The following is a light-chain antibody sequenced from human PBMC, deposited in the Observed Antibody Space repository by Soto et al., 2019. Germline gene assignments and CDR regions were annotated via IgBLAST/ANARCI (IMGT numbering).Light chain of an antibody. CDR2: FGS. V-gene: IGKV2-28*01. CDR3: MQALQTPIT. J-gene: IGKJ5*01. Sequence: DIVMTQSPLSLPVTPGEPASISCSSSQSLLHSDGYNYLDWYLQKPGQSPQILIYFGSNRASGVPDRFSVSGSGTDFTLKISRVEAEDVGIYYCMQALQTPITFGQGTRLEIK. CDR1: QSLLHSDGYNY.